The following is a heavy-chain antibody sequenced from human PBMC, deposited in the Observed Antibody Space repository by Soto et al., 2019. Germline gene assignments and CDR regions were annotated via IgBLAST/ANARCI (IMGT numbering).Heavy chain of an antibody. CDR2: IYWDDDK. V-gene: IGHV2-5*02. J-gene: IGHJ5*02. Sequence: QITLKESGPTLVKPTETLTLTCTFSGFSLSTTGVGVGWIRQSPGKALEWLALIYWDDDKRYSPSLKSRLTTXKXTXXNHVALPMTTMVPMDTATYSCPPRFFTADGRYSDPWGQGTLVTVSS. CDR3: PPRFFTADGRYSDP. CDR1: GFSLSTTGVG. D-gene: IGHD3-16*02.